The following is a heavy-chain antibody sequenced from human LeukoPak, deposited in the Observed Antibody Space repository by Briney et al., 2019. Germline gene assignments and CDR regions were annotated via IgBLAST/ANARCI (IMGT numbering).Heavy chain of an antibody. V-gene: IGHV1-18*01. J-gene: IGHJ4*02. D-gene: IGHD7-27*01. CDR1: GYTFTSYG. CDR2: ISAYNGNT. Sequence: ASVKVSCKASGYTFTSYGISWVRQAPGQGLEWMGWISAYNGNTNYAQKLQDRVTMTTDTSTSTAYMELRSLRSDDTAVYYCAREMELTGDVDYWGQGTLVTVSS. CDR3: AREMELTGDVDY.